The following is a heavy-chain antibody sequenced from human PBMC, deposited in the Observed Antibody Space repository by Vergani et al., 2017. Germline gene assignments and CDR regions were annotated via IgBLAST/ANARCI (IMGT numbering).Heavy chain of an antibody. CDR1: GDSMNNYY. CDR3: ARLNGDYMRLSEY. D-gene: IGHD4-17*01. CDR2: IYLGGTT. V-gene: IGHV4-4*08. J-gene: IGHJ4*02. Sequence: QVHLQEAGPGLVKPAETLSLTCTVSGDSMNNYYWNWIRQTPGKGLEWIGYIYLGGTTTYNPSLESRVIISIVTFKNQFSLRLSSVTAADTAVYYCARLNGDYMRLSEYWGQGTLVAVSS.